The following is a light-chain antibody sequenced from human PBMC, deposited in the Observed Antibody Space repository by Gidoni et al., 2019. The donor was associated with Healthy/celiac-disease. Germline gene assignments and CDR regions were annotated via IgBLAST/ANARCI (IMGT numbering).Light chain of an antibody. CDR3: CSYAGSSTYV. J-gene: IGLJ1*01. Sequence: GQSITISCTGTSSDVGSYNLVSWYQQHPGKAPKLMIYEVSKRPSGVSNRFSGSKSGNTASLTISELQAEDEADYYCCSYAGSSTYVFGTGTKVTVL. CDR2: EVS. CDR1: SSDVGSYNL. V-gene: IGLV2-23*02.